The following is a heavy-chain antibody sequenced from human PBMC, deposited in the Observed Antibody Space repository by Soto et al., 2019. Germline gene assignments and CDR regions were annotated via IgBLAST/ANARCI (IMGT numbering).Heavy chain of an antibody. J-gene: IGHJ6*02. D-gene: IGHD5-12*01. CDR3: AIYAPTMDYYYGMDV. CDR2: IYYSGST. Sequence: QVQLQESGPGLVKPSQTLSLTCTVSGGSISSGGYYWSWIRQHPGKGLEWIGYIYYSGSTYYNPSLKSRLTISVDTSKNLFSLKLSSVTAAGTAVYYCAIYAPTMDYYYGMDVWGQGTTVTVSS. V-gene: IGHV4-31*03. CDR1: GGSISSGGYY.